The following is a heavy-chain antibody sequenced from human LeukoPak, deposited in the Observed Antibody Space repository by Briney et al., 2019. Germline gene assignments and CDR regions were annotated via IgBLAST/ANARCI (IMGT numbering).Heavy chain of an antibody. V-gene: IGHV4-59*08. J-gene: IGHJ6*02. CDR1: GGSISSYY. CDR2: IYYTGNT. D-gene: IGHD2-15*01. CDR3: ARHCSGDNCYFYGMDV. Sequence: SETLSLTCTVSGGSISSYYWSWIRQPPGKGLEWIGYIYYTGNTNYNPPLKSRVTISKDTSKNQISLKLSSVTAADTAVYYCARHCSGDNCYFYGMDVWGQGTTVTVSS.